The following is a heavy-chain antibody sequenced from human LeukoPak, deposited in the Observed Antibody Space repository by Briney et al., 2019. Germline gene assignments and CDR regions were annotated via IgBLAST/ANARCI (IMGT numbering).Heavy chain of an antibody. CDR3: ARAGHYCFDS. V-gene: IGHV3-7*01. CDR2: IKPDGSEK. J-gene: IGHJ4*02. CDR1: GFTFNSYW. Sequence: GGSLRLSCVASGFTFNSYWMSWVRQAPGKGLEWVANIKPDGSEKYYVDSVKGRFTISRDNAKDSLYLQMNSLRAEDTAVYYCARAGHYCFDSWGQGTLVTVSS.